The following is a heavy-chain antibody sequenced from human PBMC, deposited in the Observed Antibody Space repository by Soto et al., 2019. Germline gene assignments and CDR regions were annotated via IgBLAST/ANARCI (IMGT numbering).Heavy chain of an antibody. V-gene: IGHV3-48*03. Sequence: GGSLRLSCTASVFTFSNYEMNWVRQAPGKGLEWVSYISSSGSAIYYAASVRGRFTISRDNAKNSLYLQMSSLRAEDTAFYYCATKVAGTTYFGYWGQGA. CDR3: ATKVAGTTYFGY. J-gene: IGHJ4*02. D-gene: IGHD1-7*01. CDR1: VFTFSNYE. CDR2: ISSSGSAI.